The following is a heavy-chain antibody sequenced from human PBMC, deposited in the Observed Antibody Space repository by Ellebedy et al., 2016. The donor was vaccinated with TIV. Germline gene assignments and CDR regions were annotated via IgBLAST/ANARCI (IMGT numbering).Heavy chain of an antibody. V-gene: IGHV5-10-1*01. D-gene: IGHD3-16*01. CDR2: IHPSDSYT. Sequence: GESLKISCKGSGSAYSFTTYWISWVRQMPGKGLEWMGRIHPSDSYTNYSPSFQCHVTISAEKSISTAYLQWDSLKASDTAMYYCAIMGRDYFDYWGQGTLVTVSS. CDR1: GSAYSFTTYW. CDR3: AIMGRDYFDY. J-gene: IGHJ4*02.